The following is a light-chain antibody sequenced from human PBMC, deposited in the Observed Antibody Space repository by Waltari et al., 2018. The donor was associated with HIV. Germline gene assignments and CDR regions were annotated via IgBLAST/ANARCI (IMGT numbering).Light chain of an antibody. CDR2: DAS. CDR1: QDIRNY. J-gene: IGKJ2*01. CDR3: LQYNNLPPYT. Sequence: DIQMTQSPSSLSASVGDRVTITCQASQDIRNYLNWYQQKPGEAPKLLIYDASNLETGVPSRFSGSGSGTDFTFTISSLQPEDIATYYCLQYNNLPPYTFGQGTKLEIK. V-gene: IGKV1-33*01.